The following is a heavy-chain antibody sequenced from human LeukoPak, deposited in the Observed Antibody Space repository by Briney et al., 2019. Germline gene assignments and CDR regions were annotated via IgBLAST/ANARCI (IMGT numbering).Heavy chain of an antibody. CDR1: GYTFTGYY. D-gene: IGHD1-26*01. V-gene: IGHV1-2*02. J-gene: IGHJ5*02. CDR3: ARDLEWELRYGWFDP. Sequence: GASVKVSCKASGYTFTGYYIHWVRQAPGQGLEWMGWINPNSGGTNYAQKFQGRVTMTRDTSISTAYMELSRLRSDDTAVYYCARDLEWELRYGWFDPWGQGTLVTVSS. CDR2: INPNSGGT.